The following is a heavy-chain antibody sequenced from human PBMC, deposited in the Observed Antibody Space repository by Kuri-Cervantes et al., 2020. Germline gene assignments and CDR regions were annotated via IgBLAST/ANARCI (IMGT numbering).Heavy chain of an antibody. J-gene: IGHJ6*03. CDR2: INQDGSEI. CDR3: ARKGLDYFYYYMDV. Sequence: GGSLRLSCAASGFTFDNYAMHWVRQVPGKGLEWVANINQDGSEIHYVDSVKGRFTISRDNARNSLYLHMNSLRAEDTAVYYCARKGLDYFYYYMDVWGKGTTVTVSS. V-gene: IGHV3-7*01. CDR1: GFTFDNYA.